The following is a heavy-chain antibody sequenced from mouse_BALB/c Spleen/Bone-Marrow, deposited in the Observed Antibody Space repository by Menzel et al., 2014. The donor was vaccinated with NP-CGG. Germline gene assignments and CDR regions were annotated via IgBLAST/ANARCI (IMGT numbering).Heavy chain of an antibody. CDR1: GFSLSSYG. D-gene: IGHD1-1*01. CDR3: AIPGAISYGPQYYAMDY. CDR2: IWVGGST. V-gene: IGHV2-9*02. J-gene: IGHJ4*01. Sequence: QVQLQQSGPGLVAPSQSLSITCTVSGFSLSSYGVHCVRQPPGKGLEWLGVIWVGGSTIYNSVLMSRLSNSKDNSKSQVFLKMNRLQTDDTAMYNYAIPGAISYGPQYYAMDYWGQGTSVTVSS.